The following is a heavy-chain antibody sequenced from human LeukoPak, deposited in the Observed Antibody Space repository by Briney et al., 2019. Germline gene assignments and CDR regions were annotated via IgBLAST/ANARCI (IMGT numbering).Heavy chain of an antibody. V-gene: IGHV1-2*02. CDR1: GYTFTGYY. CDR2: VNPNTGGT. J-gene: IGHJ4*02. Sequence: GASVKVSCKASGYTFTGYYINWVRQAPGQAPEWVGWVNPNTGGTRYAQKFQGRVTMTRDTSITTAFMELRGLTFDDTAVFYCVREAGPLDWGQGTPVTVSS. CDR3: VREAGPLD.